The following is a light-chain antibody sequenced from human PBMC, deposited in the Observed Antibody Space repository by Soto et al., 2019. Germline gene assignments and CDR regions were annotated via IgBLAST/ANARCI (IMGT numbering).Light chain of an antibody. J-gene: IGKJ2*01. CDR2: GAS. CDR1: QSISSSY. CDR3: QQYGSSSYT. V-gene: IGKV3-20*01. Sequence: EIVLTQSPGTLSLSPGERATLSCRASQSISSSYLTWYQHKPGQAPRLLIYGASSRATGIPDRFSGSGSGTDFILTISRLEPGDFAVYYCQQYGSSSYTFGQGTQLEIK.